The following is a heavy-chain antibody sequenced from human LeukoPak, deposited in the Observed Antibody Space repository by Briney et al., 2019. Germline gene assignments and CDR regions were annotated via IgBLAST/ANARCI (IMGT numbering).Heavy chain of an antibody. V-gene: IGHV3-23*01. CDR3: AKARYSNYDYFDY. J-gene: IGHJ4*02. D-gene: IGHD4-11*01. Sequence: GGSLRLSCAASGFTFSSYSMNWVRQAPGKGLEWDSAISGSGGDTYYADSVKGRFTISRDNSKNTLFLQMNSLRAEDTAIYYCAKARYSNYDYFDYWGQGTLVTVSS. CDR2: ISGSGGDT. CDR1: GFTFSSYS.